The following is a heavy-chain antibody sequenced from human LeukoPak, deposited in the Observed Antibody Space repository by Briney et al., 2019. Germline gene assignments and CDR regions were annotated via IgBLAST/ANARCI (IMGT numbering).Heavy chain of an antibody. D-gene: IGHD5-18*01. J-gene: IGHJ4*02. V-gene: IGHV3-11*05. Sequence: PGGSLRLSCAASGFTFSDYYMSWIRQAPGKGLEWVSSISSSSIYIYYADSVKGRFTISRDNAKKSLYLQMNSLRAEDTAVYYCARVAAADTAMMNFDHWGQGTLVTASS. CDR3: ARVAAADTAMMNFDH. CDR2: ISSSSIYI. CDR1: GFTFSDYY.